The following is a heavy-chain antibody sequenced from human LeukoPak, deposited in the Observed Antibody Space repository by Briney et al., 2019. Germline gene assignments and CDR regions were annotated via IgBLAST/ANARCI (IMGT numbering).Heavy chain of an antibody. V-gene: IGHV4-34*01. D-gene: IGHD2-21*01. Sequence: SETLSLTCAVYGGSFSGYYWTWIRQPPGKGLEWIGEINHSGSTNYNPSLKSRVTISVDTSKNQFSLKLSSVTAADTAVYYCARHIGGAFDYWGQGTLVTVSS. J-gene: IGHJ4*02. CDR2: INHSGST. CDR3: ARHIGGAFDY. CDR1: GGSFSGYY.